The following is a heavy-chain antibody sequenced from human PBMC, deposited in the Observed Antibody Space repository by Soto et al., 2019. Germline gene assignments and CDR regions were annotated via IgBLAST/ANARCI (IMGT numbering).Heavy chain of an antibody. J-gene: IGHJ4*02. Sequence: GGSLRLSCAASGFTFSSYVMHWVRQATGQGLEWASGISPAGDTYFSGSVKGRFTISRENAKNFVYLQMNNLRAEDTAVYYCATGDYWGQGTLVTVSS. V-gene: IGHV3-13*01. CDR2: ISPAGDT. CDR3: ATGDY. CDR1: GFTFSSYV.